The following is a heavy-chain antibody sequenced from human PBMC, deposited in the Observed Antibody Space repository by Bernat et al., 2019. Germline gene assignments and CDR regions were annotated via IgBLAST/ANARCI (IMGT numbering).Heavy chain of an antibody. CDR3: ARLSSGSGSCKYYYYYGMDV. CDR2: IYYSGST. Sequence: QLQLQESGPGLVKPSETLSLTCTVSGGSISSSSYYWGWIRQPPGKGLEWIGSIYYSGSTYYNPSLKSRVTISVDTSKNQFSLKLSSVTAADTAVYYCARLSSGSGSCKYYYYYGMDVWGQGTTVTVSS. CDR1: GGSISSSSYY. V-gene: IGHV4-39*01. J-gene: IGHJ6*02. D-gene: IGHD3-10*01.